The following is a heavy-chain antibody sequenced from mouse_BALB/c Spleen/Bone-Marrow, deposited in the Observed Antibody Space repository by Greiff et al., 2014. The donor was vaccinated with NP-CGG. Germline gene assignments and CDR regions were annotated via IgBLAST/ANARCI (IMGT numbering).Heavy chain of an antibody. CDR3: ARDKNYGSYWYFDV. J-gene: IGHJ1*01. D-gene: IGHD2-1*01. CDR1: GFTFTDYF. V-gene: IGHV7-3*02. Sequence: EVQLVESGGGLVQPGGSLRLSCATSGFTFTDYFMSWVRQPPGKALEWLGFIRNKANGYTTEYSASVKGRFTISRDNSQSILYLQMNTLRAKDSATYYCARDKNYGSYWYFDVWGAGTTVTVSS. CDR2: IRNKANGYTT.